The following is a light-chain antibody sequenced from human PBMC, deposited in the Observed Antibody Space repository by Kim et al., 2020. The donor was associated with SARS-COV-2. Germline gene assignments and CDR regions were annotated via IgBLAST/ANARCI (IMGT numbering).Light chain of an antibody. CDR2: GAS. CDR1: RSIGNH. Sequence: DIQMTQSPSSLSASVGDRVTITCRASRSIGNHLNRYQQRPGKAPNLLIFGASNLQSGVSSRFSGSDSGTDFTLTIRNLQPEDSATYYCQQSDITPYTFGQGTKLEI. CDR3: QQSDITPYT. V-gene: IGKV1-39*01. J-gene: IGKJ2*01.